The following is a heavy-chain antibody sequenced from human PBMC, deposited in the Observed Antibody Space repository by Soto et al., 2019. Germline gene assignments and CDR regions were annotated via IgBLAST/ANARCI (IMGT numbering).Heavy chain of an antibody. V-gene: IGHV3-53*01. J-gene: IGHJ4*02. CDR2: IYSGGST. CDR1: GFTVSSNY. Sequence: GGSLRLSCAASGFTVSSNYMSWVRQAPGKGLEWVSVIYSGGSTYYADSVKGRFTISRDNSKNTLYLQMNSLRAEDTAVYYCARGGASGSYRFDYWGQGTLVTVSS. CDR3: ARGGASGSYRFDY. D-gene: IGHD1-26*01.